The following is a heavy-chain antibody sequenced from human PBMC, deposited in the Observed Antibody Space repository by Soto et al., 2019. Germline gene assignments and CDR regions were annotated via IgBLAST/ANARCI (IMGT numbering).Heavy chain of an antibody. Sequence: ASVKVSCKASGYTFTSYGISWVRQTPGQGLEWMGWISAYNGNTNYAQKLQGRDTMTTDTSTSTAYMELRSLRSDDTAVYYCARDEASSWSYAFDIWGQGTMVTVSS. V-gene: IGHV1-18*01. J-gene: IGHJ3*02. CDR3: ARDEASSWSYAFDI. D-gene: IGHD6-13*01. CDR2: ISAYNGNT. CDR1: GYTFTSYG.